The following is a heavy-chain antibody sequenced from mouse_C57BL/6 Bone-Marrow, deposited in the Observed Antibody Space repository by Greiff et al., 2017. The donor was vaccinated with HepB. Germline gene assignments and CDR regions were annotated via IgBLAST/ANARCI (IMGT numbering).Heavy chain of an antibody. CDR1: GFTFSNYW. J-gene: IGHJ2*01. CDR2: IRLKSDNYAT. Sequence: EVKLMESGGGLVQPGGSMKLSCVASGFTFSNYWMNWVRQSPEKGLEWVAQIRLKSDNYATHYAESVKGRFTISRDDSKSSVYLQMNNLRAEDTGIYYCTRGYYGSSSFDYWGQGTTLTVSS. V-gene: IGHV6-3*01. CDR3: TRGYYGSSSFDY. D-gene: IGHD1-1*01.